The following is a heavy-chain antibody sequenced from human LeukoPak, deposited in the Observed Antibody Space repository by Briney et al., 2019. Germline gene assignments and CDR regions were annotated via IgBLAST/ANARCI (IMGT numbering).Heavy chain of an antibody. CDR1: GFTFGSYA. V-gene: IGHV3-30*02. Sequence: GGSLRLSCAAPGFTFGSYAMHWVRQAPGKGLEWVAFIRYDGGNKYYADSVKGRFTISRDNSKNMLYLQMSSLRPDDTAVYYCAKDQTSPPYFLDYWGQGTPVTVSS. J-gene: IGHJ4*02. CDR2: IRYDGGNK. CDR3: AKDQTSPPYFLDY.